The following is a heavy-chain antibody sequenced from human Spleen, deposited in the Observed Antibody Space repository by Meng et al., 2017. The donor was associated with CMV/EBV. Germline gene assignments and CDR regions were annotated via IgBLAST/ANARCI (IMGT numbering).Heavy chain of an antibody. CDR1: GYTLMNYG. D-gene: IGHD3-10*01. J-gene: IGHJ4*02. V-gene: IGHV1-18*01. CDR3: ARPVRGVIDFDY. Sequence: ASVKVSCKTSGYTLMNYGLSWVRQAPGQGLEWMGWISAHDGNTNYAQRLQGRFTMTTDTSTSTAYMDLRSLRSDDTAVYYCARPVRGVIDFDYWGQGTLVTVSS. CDR2: ISAHDGNT.